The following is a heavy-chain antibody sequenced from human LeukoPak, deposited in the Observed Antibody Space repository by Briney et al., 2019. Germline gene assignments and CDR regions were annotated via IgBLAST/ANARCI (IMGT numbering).Heavy chain of an antibody. J-gene: IGHJ4*02. D-gene: IGHD3-22*01. CDR3: ARDRYYDDY. Sequence: GGSLRLSCAASGFTFSSYWVSWVRQAPGKGLEWVANIKQDGSEKYYVDSVKGRFTISRDNAKNSLYLRMNSLRAEDTAVYYCARDRYYDDYWGQGTLVTVSS. CDR1: GFTFSSYW. V-gene: IGHV3-7*01. CDR2: IKQDGSEK.